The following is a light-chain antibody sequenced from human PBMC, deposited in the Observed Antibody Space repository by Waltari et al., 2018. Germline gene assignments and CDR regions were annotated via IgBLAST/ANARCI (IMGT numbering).Light chain of an antibody. CDR3: YSSTDNSGI. Sequence: SYELTQPSSVSVSPGQTAKITCSGDVMTKKYARWFQQKPGQAPVLMIYKDSERPSRIPERFSGSSSGATVTLTITRAQVEDEADYYCYSSTDNSGIFGGGTTLTVL. CDR2: KDS. J-gene: IGLJ2*01. CDR1: VMTKKY. V-gene: IGLV3-27*01.